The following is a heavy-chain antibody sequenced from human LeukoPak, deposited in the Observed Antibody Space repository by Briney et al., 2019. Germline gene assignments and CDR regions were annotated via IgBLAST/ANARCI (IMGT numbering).Heavy chain of an antibody. CDR2: ISGSGGST. CDR1: GFTFSSFA. CDR3: AKFTSPSYSDKGGFDY. Sequence: GGSLRLSCAASGFTFSSFAMSWVRQAPGKGLEWVSAISGSGGSTFYADSVKGRFTISRDNSKNTLFLQMNGLRAEDTAVYYCAKFTSPSYSDKGGFDYWGQGTLVTVSS. V-gene: IGHV3-23*01. J-gene: IGHJ4*02. D-gene: IGHD4-11*01.